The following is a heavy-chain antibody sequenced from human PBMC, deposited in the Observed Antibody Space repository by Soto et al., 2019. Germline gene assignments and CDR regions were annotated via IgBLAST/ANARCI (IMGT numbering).Heavy chain of an antibody. V-gene: IGHV3-33*01. CDR2: IWSDGSYE. D-gene: IGHD3-10*01. CDR1: GFIFSNYA. J-gene: IGHJ4*02. CDR3: ARGTGSGSFLIDY. Sequence: QVQLVGSGGGVVQPGRSLRLSCAASGFIFSNYAMHWVRQAPGQGLEWVALIWSDGSYENYAESVEGRFTISRDNSKNTMFLQVNGLRVDDTDVYFCARGTGSGSFLIDYWGQGTLVTVSP.